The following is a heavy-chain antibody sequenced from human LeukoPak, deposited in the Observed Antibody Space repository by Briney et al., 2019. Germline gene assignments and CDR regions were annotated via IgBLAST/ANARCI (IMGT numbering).Heavy chain of an antibody. CDR1: GSSITTAYF. Sequence: SETLSLTCVVSGSSITTAYFWGWIRQPPGKGLEWIGSVYQSGSTYYNPSLKSRVSMSSDTSKTQFSLKLTSVTAADTAVYFCARDIVLVPAAIPYFDYWGQGILVTVSS. V-gene: IGHV4-38-2*02. CDR3: ARDIVLVPAAIPYFDY. D-gene: IGHD2-2*01. CDR2: VYQSGST. J-gene: IGHJ4*02.